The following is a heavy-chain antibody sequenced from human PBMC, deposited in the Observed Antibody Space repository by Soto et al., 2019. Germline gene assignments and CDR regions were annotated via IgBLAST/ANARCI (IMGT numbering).Heavy chain of an antibody. D-gene: IGHD2-2*01. V-gene: IGHV1-69*01. CDR1: GGIFSSFS. CDR2: IIPMTGTP. CDR3: ARGPILPGATSWLDP. J-gene: IGHJ5*02. Sequence: QVQLVQSGAEVKTPGSSVEVSCKASGGIFSSFSITWVRQVPGHGLEWMGGIIPMTGTPNYAEKFQGRLTLTADASTRTAYLVLSSLKSEDTAVYYCARGPILPGATSWLDPWCQGTVVIVSS.